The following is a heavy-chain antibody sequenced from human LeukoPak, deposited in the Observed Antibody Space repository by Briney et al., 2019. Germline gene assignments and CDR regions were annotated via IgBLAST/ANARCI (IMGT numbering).Heavy chain of an antibody. D-gene: IGHD5-24*01. J-gene: IGHJ4*02. CDR3: ARSGYNRFDY. Sequence: PGGSLRLSCAASGFTFSSYAMSWVRQAPGKGLEWVSAIRGSGGSTYYADSVKGRFTISRDNSKNTLYLRTNSLRADDTAVYYCARSGYNRFDYWGQGTLVTVSS. CDR2: IRGSGGST. CDR1: GFTFSSYA. V-gene: IGHV3-23*01.